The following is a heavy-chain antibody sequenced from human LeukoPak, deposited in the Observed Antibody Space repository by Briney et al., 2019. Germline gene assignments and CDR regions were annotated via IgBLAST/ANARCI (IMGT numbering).Heavy chain of an antibody. CDR3: TRDRPDILTGPPGPYYYYYGMDV. V-gene: IGHV3-49*03. CDR1: GFTFGDYA. J-gene: IGHJ6*02. Sequence: GRSLRLSCTASGFTFGDYAMSWFRQAPGKGLEWVGFIRSKAYGGTTEYAASVKGRFTISRDDSKSIAYLQMNSLKTEDTAVYYCTRDRPDILTGPPGPYYYYYGMDVWGQGTTVTVSS. D-gene: IGHD3-9*01. CDR2: IRSKAYGGTT.